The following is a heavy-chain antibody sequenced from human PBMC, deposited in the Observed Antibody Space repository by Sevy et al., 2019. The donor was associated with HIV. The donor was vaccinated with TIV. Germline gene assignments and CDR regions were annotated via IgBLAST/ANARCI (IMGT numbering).Heavy chain of an antibody. J-gene: IGHJ1*01. CDR2: ISWDGGST. CDR3: AKDISASSAEYFQH. CDR1: GFTFDDYT. Sequence: GGSLRLSCAASGFTFDDYTMHWVRQAPGKGLEWVSLISWDGGSTYYADSVKGRFTISRDNSKNSLYLQMNSLRTEDTALYYCAKDISASSAEYFQHLGQGTLVTVSS. D-gene: IGHD2-2*01. V-gene: IGHV3-43*01.